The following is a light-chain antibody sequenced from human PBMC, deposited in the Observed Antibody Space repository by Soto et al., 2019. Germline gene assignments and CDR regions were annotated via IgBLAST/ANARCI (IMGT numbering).Light chain of an antibody. CDR3: QQRYSWPLS. Sequence: IVLTQSPATLSFSPGERATLSCRASQGVVNHLDWFEQKPGQAPRLLIYETSHRATGIPARFSGSGSGTDFTLTISSLEPEDFAVYYCQQRYSWPLSFGGGTKVEIK. CDR1: QGVVNH. J-gene: IGKJ4*01. CDR2: ETS. V-gene: IGKV3-11*01.